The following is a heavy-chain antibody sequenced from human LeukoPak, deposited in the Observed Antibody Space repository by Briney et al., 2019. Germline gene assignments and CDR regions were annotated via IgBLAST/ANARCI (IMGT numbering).Heavy chain of an antibody. CDR3: AKSPDLPRMVGPTVPGF. D-gene: IGHD1-26*01. Sequence: GASVKVSCKVSGYTLTELSMHWVRQAPGKGLEWMGGFDPEDGETIYAQKFQGRVTMTTDTSISTAYMELSRLTSDDTAVYYCAKSPDLPRMVGPTVPGFWGPGTLVTVSS. CDR1: GYTLTELS. V-gene: IGHV1-24*01. CDR2: FDPEDGET. J-gene: IGHJ4*02.